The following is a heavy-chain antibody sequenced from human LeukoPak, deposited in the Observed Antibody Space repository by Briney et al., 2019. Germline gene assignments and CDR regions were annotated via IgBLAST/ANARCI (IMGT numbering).Heavy chain of an antibody. D-gene: IGHD3-22*01. CDR1: GFTFSGYA. Sequence: GGSLRLSCSASGFTFSGYAMTWVRQAPGKGLEWVSSLTGSGGRTYYADSVKGRFTISRDNTKKTVYLQMNSLRAEDTAIYYCARSYYYDSSGYRKIDYWGQGTLVTVSS. CDR2: LTGSGGRT. J-gene: IGHJ4*02. V-gene: IGHV3-23*01. CDR3: ARSYYYDSSGYRKIDY.